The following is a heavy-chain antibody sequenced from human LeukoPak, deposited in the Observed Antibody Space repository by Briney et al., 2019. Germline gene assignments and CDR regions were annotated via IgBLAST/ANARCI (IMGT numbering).Heavy chain of an antibody. V-gene: IGHV4-59*01. CDR3: ARGYGDFRVEGRYFHS. D-gene: IGHD4-17*01. CDR2: IYYSGST. J-gene: IGHJ4*02. CDR1: GVSIGSYY. Sequence: SETLSLTCTVSGVSIGSYYWSWVRQPPGEGLEWIGYIYYSGSTNYNPSLKSRVTISVDTSKNQFSLKLSSVTAADTAVYYCARGYGDFRVEGRYFHSWGQGTLVTVSS.